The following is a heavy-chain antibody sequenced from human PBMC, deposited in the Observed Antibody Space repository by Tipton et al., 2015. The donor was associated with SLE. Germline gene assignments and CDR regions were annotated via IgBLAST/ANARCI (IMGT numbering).Heavy chain of an antibody. Sequence: LRLSCAASGFTFSSYWIHWVRQAPGKGLEWIGSIYYSGSTHYNPSLKSRVTISVDTSKNQFSLKLSSVIAADTAVYYCARRLAAAGAHFDYWGQGTLVTVSS. J-gene: IGHJ4*02. CDR3: ARRLAAAGAHFDY. D-gene: IGHD6-13*01. CDR2: IYYSGST. CDR1: GFTFSSYW. V-gene: IGHV4-39*07.